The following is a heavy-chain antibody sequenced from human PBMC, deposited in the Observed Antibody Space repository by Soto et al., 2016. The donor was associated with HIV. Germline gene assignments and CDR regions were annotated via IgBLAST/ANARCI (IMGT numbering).Heavy chain of an antibody. D-gene: IGHD2-21*01. CDR1: GFTFSSYG. J-gene: IGHJ6*03. CDR2: IWYDSSNK. V-gene: IGHV3-33*01. Sequence: VQLVESGGGVVQPGRSLRLSCAASGFTFSSYGMHWVRQAPGKGLEWVAVIWYDSSNKYYEDSVKGRFTISRDNSKNTLYLQMNSLRAEDTAVYYCARVKPPGGRVIVSTYYYYYMDVWGKGTTVTVSS. CDR3: ARVKPPGGRVIVSTYYYYYMDV.